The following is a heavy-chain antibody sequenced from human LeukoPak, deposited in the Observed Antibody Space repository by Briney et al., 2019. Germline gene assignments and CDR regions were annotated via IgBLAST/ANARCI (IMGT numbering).Heavy chain of an antibody. D-gene: IGHD3-22*01. CDR1: GFTFSSYW. CDR3: AKGPYYHETSGNHYFDY. J-gene: IGHJ4*02. V-gene: IGHV3-74*01. Sequence: GGSLRLSCAASGFTFSSYWMHWVRQAPGMGLVWVSRINTDGRTTSYADSVKGRFTISRDSAKNTLYLQMNSLRTEDTAVYHCAKGPYYHETSGNHYFDYWGQGTLVIVSS. CDR2: INTDGRTT.